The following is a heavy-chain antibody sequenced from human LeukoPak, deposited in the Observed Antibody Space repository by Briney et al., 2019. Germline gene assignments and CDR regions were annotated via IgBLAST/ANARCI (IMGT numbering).Heavy chain of an antibody. D-gene: IGHD6-6*01. CDR1: GGSISSYY. CDR2: IYTSGST. V-gene: IGHV4-4*09. CDR3: AREIEQLAASWFDP. J-gene: IGHJ5*02. Sequence: SETLSLTCTVSGGSISSYYWSWIRQPPGKGLEWIGYIYTSGSTNYNPSLKSRVTMSVDTSKNQFSLKLSSVTAADTAVYYCAREIEQLAASWFDPWGQGTLVTVSS.